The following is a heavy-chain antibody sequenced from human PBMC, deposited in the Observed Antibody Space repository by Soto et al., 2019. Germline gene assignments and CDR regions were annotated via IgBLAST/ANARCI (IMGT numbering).Heavy chain of an antibody. Sequence: GGSLRLSCAASGFTFGSYWMSWVRQAPGKGREWVANIKQEGSEKYYVDYVKGRFTSSRDNAKNSLYLQMNSLRAEDTAVYYCAREGYYYDSSGYYYGYYFDYWGQGTLVTVSS. V-gene: IGHV3-7*01. D-gene: IGHD3-22*01. CDR3: AREGYYYDSSGYYYGYYFDY. CDR1: GFTFGSYW. J-gene: IGHJ4*02. CDR2: IKQEGSEK.